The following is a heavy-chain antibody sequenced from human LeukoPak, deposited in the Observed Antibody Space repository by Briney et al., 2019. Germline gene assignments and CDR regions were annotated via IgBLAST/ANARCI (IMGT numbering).Heavy chain of an antibody. CDR1: GGSFSGYY. Sequence: PSETLSLTCAVYGGSFSGYYWSWIRQPPGKGLEWIGEINHSGSTNYNPSLKSRVTISVDTSKNQFSLKLSSVTAADTAVYYCARDSRPRPAAAGPFDYWGQGTLVTVSS. CDR2: INHSGST. V-gene: IGHV4-34*01. J-gene: IGHJ4*02. D-gene: IGHD6-13*01. CDR3: ARDSRPRPAAAGPFDY.